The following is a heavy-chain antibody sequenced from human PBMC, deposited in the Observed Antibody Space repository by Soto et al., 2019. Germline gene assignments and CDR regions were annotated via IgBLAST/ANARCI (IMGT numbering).Heavy chain of an antibody. D-gene: IGHD2-8*01. CDR2: INAGNGNT. J-gene: IGHJ6*03. CDR3: ARSTNIVLMVYAIGLMDV. Sequence: GASVKVSCKGSGYTFTSYAMHWVRQAPGQRLEWMGWINAGNGNTKYSQKFQGRVTITRDTSASTAYMELSSLRSEDTAVYYCARSTNIVLMVYAIGLMDVWGKGTTVTVSS. CDR1: GYTFTSYA. V-gene: IGHV1-3*01.